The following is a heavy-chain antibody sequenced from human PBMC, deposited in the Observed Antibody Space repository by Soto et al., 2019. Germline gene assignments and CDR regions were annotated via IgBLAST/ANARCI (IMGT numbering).Heavy chain of an antibody. CDR2: ISSSSSYI. V-gene: IGHV3-21*01. D-gene: IGHD4-17*01. CDR3: ARDRGFYGDYPQADYYYYYYGMDV. J-gene: IGHJ6*02. CDR1: GFTFSSYS. Sequence: EVQLVESGGGLVKPGGSLRLSCAASGFTFSSYSMNWVRQAPGKGLEWVSSISSSSSYIYYADSVKGRFTISRDNAKNSRYLQMNSLRAEDTAVYYCARDRGFYGDYPQADYYYYYYGMDVWGQGTTVTVSS.